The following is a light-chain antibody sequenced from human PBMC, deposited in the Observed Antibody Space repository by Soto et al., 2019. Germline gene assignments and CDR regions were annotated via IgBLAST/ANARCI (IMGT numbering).Light chain of an antibody. Sequence: DIQMTQSPSSLSASVGDRVTVTCRASQSIGRYLNWYQHKPGKAPKLLIYGASSLQSGVPSRFSGSGSGTDFTLTIGSLHPEDSATYYCQQSHSTPLTFGGGTNLEI. J-gene: IGKJ4*01. CDR2: GAS. V-gene: IGKV1-39*01. CDR3: QQSHSTPLT. CDR1: QSIGRY.